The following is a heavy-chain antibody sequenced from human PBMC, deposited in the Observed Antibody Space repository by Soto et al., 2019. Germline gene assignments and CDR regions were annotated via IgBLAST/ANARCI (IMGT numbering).Heavy chain of an antibody. CDR2: ISYDGSKT. CDR1: GFTFRNYG. CDR3: AKEGQAHCSGGSCFSGWFDS. J-gene: IGHJ5*01. Sequence: QVQLVESGGGVVQPGKSLRLSCAASGFTFRNYGMHWVRQAPGKGLEWEALISYDGSKTDYADSVKGRFTVSRDNFKNTVYLHMNSLRPEDTAVYFCAKEGQAHCSGGSCFSGWFDSWGQGTQVTVSS. D-gene: IGHD2-15*01. V-gene: IGHV3-30*18.